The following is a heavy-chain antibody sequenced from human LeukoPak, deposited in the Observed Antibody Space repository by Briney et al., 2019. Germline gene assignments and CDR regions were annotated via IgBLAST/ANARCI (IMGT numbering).Heavy chain of an antibody. Sequence: PSETLSLTCTVSGGSISSSSYCWGWIRQPPGKGLEWIGSIYYSGSTYYNPSLKSRVTISVDTSKNQFSLKLSSVTAADTAVYYCARRLGYYYGSGSPTKTDYWGQGTLVTVSS. V-gene: IGHV4-39*01. D-gene: IGHD3-10*01. J-gene: IGHJ4*02. CDR2: IYYSGST. CDR1: GGSISSSSYC. CDR3: ARRLGYYYGSGSPTKTDY.